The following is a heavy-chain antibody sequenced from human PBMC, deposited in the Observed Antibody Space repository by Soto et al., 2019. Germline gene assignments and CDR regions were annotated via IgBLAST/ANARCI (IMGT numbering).Heavy chain of an antibody. Sequence: GGSLRLSCAASGFTFSSYWMSWVRQAPGKGLEWVSTITTSGGNTYYADSVQGRFTISRDNSKNTLYLQMNSLRAEDTAVYYCAGRYCTNGVCYTNYYYYIDVWGKGTTVTVSS. CDR1: GFTFSSYW. D-gene: IGHD2-8*01. CDR3: AGRYCTNGVCYTNYYYYIDV. CDR2: ITTSGGNT. J-gene: IGHJ6*03. V-gene: IGHV3-23*01.